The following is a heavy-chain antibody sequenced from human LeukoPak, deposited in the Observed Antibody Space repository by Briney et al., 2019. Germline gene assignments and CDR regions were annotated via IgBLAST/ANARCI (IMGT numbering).Heavy chain of an antibody. CDR2: FDPEDGET. D-gene: IGHD6-13*01. CDR3: ATFLSASNIADY. Sequence: GASVKVSCKVSGYTLTELSMHWVRQAPGKGLEWMGGFDPEDGETIYAQKFQGRVTMTEDTSTDTAYMELSSVRSEDTAVYYCATFLSASNIADYWGQGTLVTVSS. V-gene: IGHV1-24*01. CDR1: GYTLTELS. J-gene: IGHJ4*02.